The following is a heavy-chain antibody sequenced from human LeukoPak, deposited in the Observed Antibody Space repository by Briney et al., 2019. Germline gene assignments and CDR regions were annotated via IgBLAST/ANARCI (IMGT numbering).Heavy chain of an antibody. Sequence: ASVKVSCKASGYSFTGYYMHWVRQAPGQGLEWMGWINPNSGGTNYAQKFQGRVTMTRDTSISTAYMELSRLRSDDTAVYYCARPVRALNWFDPWGQGTLVTVSS. CDR2: INPNSGGT. D-gene: IGHD3-10*01. CDR3: ARPVRALNWFDP. V-gene: IGHV1-2*02. J-gene: IGHJ5*02. CDR1: GYSFTGYY.